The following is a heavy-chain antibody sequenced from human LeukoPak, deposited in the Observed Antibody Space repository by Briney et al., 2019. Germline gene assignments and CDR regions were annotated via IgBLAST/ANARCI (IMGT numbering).Heavy chain of an antibody. V-gene: IGHV3-33*03. CDR2: IWSNGINK. Sequence: GGSLRLSCAASGFLVSSCGMHWVRQAPGKGLEWVAVIWSNGINKYYADSVKGRFTISRDNSKNTLYLQMNSLRVDDTAVYYCTKDPGPFVIGYWGQGTLVSVSS. D-gene: IGHD2/OR15-2a*01. J-gene: IGHJ4*02. CDR3: TKDPGPFVIGY. CDR1: GFLVSSCG.